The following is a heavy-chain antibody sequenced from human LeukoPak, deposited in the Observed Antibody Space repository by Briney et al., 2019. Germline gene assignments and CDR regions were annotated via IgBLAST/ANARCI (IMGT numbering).Heavy chain of an antibody. CDR2: IKQDGSEK. CDR1: GFTFSSYW. Sequence: GGSLRLSCAASGFTFSSYWMSWVRQAPGKGLEWVANIKQDGSEKYYVDSVKGRFTISRDNAKNSLYLQMNSLRAEDTAVYYCARFVVVVAATRSPTPLDYWGQGTLVTVSS. D-gene: IGHD2-15*01. J-gene: IGHJ4*02. V-gene: IGHV3-7*01. CDR3: ARFVVVVAATRSPTPLDY.